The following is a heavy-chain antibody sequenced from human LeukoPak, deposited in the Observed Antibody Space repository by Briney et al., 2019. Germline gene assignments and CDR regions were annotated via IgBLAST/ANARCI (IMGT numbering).Heavy chain of an antibody. CDR3: ARAFIVVVPAATFDP. J-gene: IGHJ5*02. Sequence: SETLSLTCTVSGYSISSGYYWGWIRQPPGKGLEWIGSIYHSGSTYYNPSLKSRVTISVDTSKNQFSLKLSSVTAADTAVYYCARAFIVVVPAATFDPWGQGTLVTVSS. V-gene: IGHV4-38-2*02. CDR1: GYSISSGYY. CDR2: IYHSGST. D-gene: IGHD2-2*01.